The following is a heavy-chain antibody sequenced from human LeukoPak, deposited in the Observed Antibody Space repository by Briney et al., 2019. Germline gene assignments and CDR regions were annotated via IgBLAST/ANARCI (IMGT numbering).Heavy chain of an antibody. CDR2: IIPILGIA. CDR1: GGTFSSYA. D-gene: IGHD6-19*01. V-gene: IGHV1-69*04. J-gene: IGHJ6*02. Sequence: EASVKVSCKASGGTFSSYAISWVRQAPGQGLEWMGRIIPILGIANYAQKFQGRVTITADKSTSTAYMELSSLRSEDTAVYYCARVQGIAVAGTPTYYYGMDVWGQGTTVTVSS. CDR3: ARVQGIAVAGTPTYYYGMDV.